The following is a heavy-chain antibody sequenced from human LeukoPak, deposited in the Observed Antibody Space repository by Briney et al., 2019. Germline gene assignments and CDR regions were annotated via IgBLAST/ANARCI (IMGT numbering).Heavy chain of an antibody. D-gene: IGHD3-10*01. J-gene: IGHJ4*02. CDR2: ISGSSAST. Sequence: GGSLRLSCAASVFTFSTYAMNWVRQAPGKGLEWVSGISGSSASTYYADSVKGRFTISRDNSKNTLYVQMNSLRAEDTAVYYCAVGSYYFDYWGQGTLVTVSS. V-gene: IGHV3-23*01. CDR1: VFTFSTYA. CDR3: AVGSYYFDY.